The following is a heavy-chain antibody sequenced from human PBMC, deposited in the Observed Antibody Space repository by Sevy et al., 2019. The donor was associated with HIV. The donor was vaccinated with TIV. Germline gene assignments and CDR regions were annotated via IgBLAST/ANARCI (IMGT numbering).Heavy chain of an antibody. J-gene: IGHJ5*01. D-gene: IGHD3-22*01. V-gene: IGHV4-59*01. CDR3: ARVGADGSGYYVDWFDS. CDR1: GGSISSYY. CDR2: IYYRGST. Sequence: SETLSLTCTVSGGSISSYYWSWIRQPPGKGLEWIGYIYYRGSTNYNPSLKSRVTISVDTSKNQFSLKLSSVTAADTAVYYCARVGADGSGYYVDWFDSWGQGTLVTVSS.